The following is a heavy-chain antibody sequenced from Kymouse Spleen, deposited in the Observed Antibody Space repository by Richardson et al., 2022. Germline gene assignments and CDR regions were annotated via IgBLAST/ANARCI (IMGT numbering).Heavy chain of an antibody. D-gene: IGHD3-10*01. Sequence: QVQLVESGGGVVQPGRSLRLSCAASGFTFSSYGMHWVRQAPGKGLEWVAVIWYDGSNKYYADSVKGRFTISRDNSKNTLYLQMNSLRAEDTAVYYCAREDLLWFGESHYYYGMDVWGQGTTVTVSS. V-gene: IGHV3-33*01. CDR3: AREDLLWFGESHYYYGMDV. CDR2: IWYDGSNK. J-gene: IGHJ6*02. CDR1: GFTFSSYG.